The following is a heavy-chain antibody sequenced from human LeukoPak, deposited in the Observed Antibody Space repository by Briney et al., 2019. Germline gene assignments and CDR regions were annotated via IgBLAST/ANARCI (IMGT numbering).Heavy chain of an antibody. V-gene: IGHV3-21*01. CDR3: ARGYCSGGSCYFPYYYYMDV. D-gene: IGHD2-15*01. CDR1: GFTFSSYS. J-gene: IGHJ6*03. Sequence: PGGSLRLSCAASGFTFSSYSMNWVRQAPGKGLEWVSSISSSSSYIYYADSVKGRFTISRDNAKNSLYLQMNSLGAEDTAVYYCARGYCSGGSCYFPYYYYMDVWGKGTTVTVSS. CDR2: ISSSSSYI.